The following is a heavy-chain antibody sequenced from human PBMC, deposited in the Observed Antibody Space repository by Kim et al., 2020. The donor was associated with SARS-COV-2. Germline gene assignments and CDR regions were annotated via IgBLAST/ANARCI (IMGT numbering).Heavy chain of an antibody. CDR3: ARALEEALYYFPF. CDR1: GDTFTKDF. D-gene: IGHD3-10*01. CDR2: ISPTDDTT. V-gene: IGHV1-46*01. J-gene: IGHJ4*02. Sequence: ASVKVSCKASGDTFTKDFVHWVRQAPGLGLEWMGMISPTDDTTLYAQKFQGRVNMTRDTSTSTVHMELRGLTSEDTAIYYCARALEEALYYFPFWGQGTQVTVSS.